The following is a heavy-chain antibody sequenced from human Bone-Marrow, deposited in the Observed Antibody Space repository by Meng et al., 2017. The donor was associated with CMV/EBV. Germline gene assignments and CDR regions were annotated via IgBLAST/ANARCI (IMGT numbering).Heavy chain of an antibody. D-gene: IGHD3-10*01. V-gene: IGHV3-30*19. CDR2: MSSDGSNN. Sequence: GESLKISCAASGFTFSSYGMHWVRQAPGKGLEWVAVMSSDGSNNYYADSVKGRFTISRDNSRNTLYLQMNSLRAEDTAVYYCARVRSYYGSGTYSNEVASDIWGQGSLVTVSS. CDR1: GFTFSSYG. J-gene: IGHJ3*02. CDR3: ARVRSYYGSGTYSNEVASDI.